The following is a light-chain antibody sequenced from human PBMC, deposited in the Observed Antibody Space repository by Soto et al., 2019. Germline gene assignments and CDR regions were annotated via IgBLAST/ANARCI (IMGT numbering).Light chain of an antibody. J-gene: IGKJ1*01. CDR3: QQSDSTPPT. CDR2: AAS. V-gene: IGKV1-39*01. CDR1: QSISSY. Sequence: DIQMTQSPSSLSASVGDRVTITCRASQSISSYLNWYQQKPGKAPKLLIYAASSLQSGVPSRFSGSGSRTDCTLTISSLQPEDFATYYCQQSDSTPPTFGQGTKVEIK.